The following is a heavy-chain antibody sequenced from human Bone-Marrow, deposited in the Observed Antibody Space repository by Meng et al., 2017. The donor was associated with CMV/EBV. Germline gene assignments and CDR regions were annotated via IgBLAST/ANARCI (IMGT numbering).Heavy chain of an antibody. CDR1: GFVFSNSN. V-gene: IGHV3-21*01. CDR3: ATEIDYSSSSFDY. D-gene: IGHD6-6*01. CDR2: ISGASTYI. J-gene: IGHJ4*02. Sequence: GESLKISCAASGFVFSNSNMNWVRQAPGKGLEWVSSISGASTYIYYAASVEGRFTISRDNAKNSLYLQMNSLRAEDTAVYYCATEIDYSSSSFDYWGQGTLVTVSS.